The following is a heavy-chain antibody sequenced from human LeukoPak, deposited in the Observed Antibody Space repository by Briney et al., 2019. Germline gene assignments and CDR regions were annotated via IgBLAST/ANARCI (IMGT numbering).Heavy chain of an antibody. CDR2: INHSGST. Sequence: PSETLSLTCAVYGGSFSGYYWSWIRQPPGKGLEWIGEINHSGSTNYNPSLKSRVTISVDTSKNQFSLKLSSVTAADTAVYYCAYSRDGYNYSFDYWGQGTLVTVSS. CDR1: GGSFSGYY. CDR3: AYSRDGYNYSFDY. J-gene: IGHJ4*02. D-gene: IGHD5-24*01. V-gene: IGHV4-34*01.